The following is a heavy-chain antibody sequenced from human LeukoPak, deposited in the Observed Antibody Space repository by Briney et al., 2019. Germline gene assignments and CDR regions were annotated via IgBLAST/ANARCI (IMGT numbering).Heavy chain of an antibody. J-gene: IGHJ4*02. CDR1: GYTFTSYD. CDR2: INPSGGST. D-gene: IGHD6-13*01. Sequence: ASVKVSCKASGYTFTSYDINWVRQAPGQGLEWMGIINPSGGSTSYAQKFQGRVTMTRDMSTSTVYMELSSLRSEDTAVYYCARARAAALKPPFDYWGQGTLVTVSS. CDR3: ARARAAALKPPFDY. V-gene: IGHV1-46*01.